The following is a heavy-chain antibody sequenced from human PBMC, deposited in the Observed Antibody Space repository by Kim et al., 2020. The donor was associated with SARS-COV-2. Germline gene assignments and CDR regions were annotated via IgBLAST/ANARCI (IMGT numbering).Heavy chain of an antibody. CDR1: GGSFSGYY. CDR3: ARKGKRQLQN. V-gene: IGHV4-34*01. J-gene: IGHJ4*01. Sequence: SETLSLTCAVYGGSFSGYYWSWIRQPPGKGLEWIGEINHSGSTNYNPSPKSRVTISVETSKNHFSLKLSTVTAADTAVFYCARKGKRQLQNWGHGTLVTV. CDR2: INHSGST. D-gene: IGHD2-2*01.